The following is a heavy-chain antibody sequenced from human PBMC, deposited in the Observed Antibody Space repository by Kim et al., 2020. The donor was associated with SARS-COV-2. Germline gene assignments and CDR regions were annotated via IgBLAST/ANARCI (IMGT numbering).Heavy chain of an antibody. Sequence: SVKVSCKASGGTFSSYAISWVRQAPGQGLEWMGGIIPIFGTANYAQKFQGRVTITADESTSTAYMELSSLRSEDTAVYYCARDPQNYDILTGRNYYYGMDVWGQGTTVTVSS. D-gene: IGHD3-9*01. CDR2: IIPIFGTA. V-gene: IGHV1-69*13. CDR1: GGTFSSYA. CDR3: ARDPQNYDILTGRNYYYGMDV. J-gene: IGHJ6*02.